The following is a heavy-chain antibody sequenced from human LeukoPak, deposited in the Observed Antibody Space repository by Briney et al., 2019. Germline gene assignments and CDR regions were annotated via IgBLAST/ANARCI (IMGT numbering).Heavy chain of an antibody. CDR3: ARVATTSRIYYYYYGMDV. D-gene: IGHD5-12*01. J-gene: IGHJ6*02. CDR2: IYYSGST. V-gene: IGHV4-59*01. CDR1: GGSISSYY. Sequence: SETLSLTCTVSGGSISSYYWSWIRQPPGKGLERIGYIYYSGSTNYNPSLKSRVTISVDTSKNQFSLKLSSVTAADTAVYYCARVATTSRIYYYYYGMDVWGQGTTVTVSS.